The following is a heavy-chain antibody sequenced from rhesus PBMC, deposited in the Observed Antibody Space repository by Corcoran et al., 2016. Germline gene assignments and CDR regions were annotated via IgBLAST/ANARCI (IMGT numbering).Heavy chain of an antibody. D-gene: IGHD1-44*02. CDR1: GGSVSSSHW. J-gene: IGHJ2*01. CDR2: ISGSSGGT. CDR3: ARGATSDWYFDL. Sequence: QVQLQESGPGLVKPSETLSLTCAVSGGSVSSSHWWSWIRQPPGKGLEWIGYISGSSGGTYYNPSLESRVTISTGTSKDQFSLELSSVTAADTAVYYCARGATSDWYFDLWGPGTPITISS. V-gene: IGHV4-65*01.